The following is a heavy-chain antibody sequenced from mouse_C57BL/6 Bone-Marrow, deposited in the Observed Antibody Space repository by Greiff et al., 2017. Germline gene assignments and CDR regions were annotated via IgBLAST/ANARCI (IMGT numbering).Heavy chain of an antibody. V-gene: IGHV5-2*01. Sequence: EVKVVESGGGLVQPGESLKLSCESNEYEFPSHDMSWVRKTPEKRLELVAAINSDGGSTYYPDTMERRFIITRDNTKKTLYLQMSRLRSEDTTLYYCAIRAMITTHYDYWGQGTTLTVSS. CDR2: INSDGGST. J-gene: IGHJ2*01. CDR1: EYEFPSHD. CDR3: AIRAMITTHYDY. D-gene: IGHD2-1*01.